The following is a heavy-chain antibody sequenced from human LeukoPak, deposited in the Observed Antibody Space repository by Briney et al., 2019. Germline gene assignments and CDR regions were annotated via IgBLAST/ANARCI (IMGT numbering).Heavy chain of an antibody. CDR2: INHSGST. J-gene: IGHJ4*02. Sequence: PSETLSLTCAVYGGSFSGHYWSWIRQPPGKGLEWIGEINHSGSTNYNPSLKSRVTISVDTSKNQFSLKLSSVTAADTAVYYCARGLEGYGSGSWGQGTLVTVSS. CDR3: ARGLEGYGSGS. D-gene: IGHD3-10*01. V-gene: IGHV4-34*01. CDR1: GGSFSGHY.